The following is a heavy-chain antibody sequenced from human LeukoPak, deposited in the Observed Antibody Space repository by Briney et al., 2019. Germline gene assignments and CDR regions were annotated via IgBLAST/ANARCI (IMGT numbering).Heavy chain of an antibody. D-gene: IGHD4/OR15-4a*01. CDR3: ARMAVTTTPRYWYFGL. CDR1: GGSVSSSDYY. V-gene: IGHV4-39*06. J-gene: IGHJ2*01. Sequence: SETLSLTCTVSGGSVSSSDYYWDWMRQPPGKGLEWIGSIYYSGSTYYNPSLKSRVTISVDTSKTQFPLKLTSVTAADTAVYYCARMAVTTTPRYWYFGLWGRGTLVTVSS. CDR2: IYYSGST.